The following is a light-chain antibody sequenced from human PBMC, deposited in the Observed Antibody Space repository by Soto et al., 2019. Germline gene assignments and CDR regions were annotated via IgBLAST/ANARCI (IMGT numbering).Light chain of an antibody. CDR2: KTN. V-gene: IGLV1-47*01. Sequence: QSVLTQPPSASGTPGQRVTISCSGSSSNIGNNHLFWYQQLPGTAPKLLIYKTNHRPSRVPDRFSGSKSGTSASLAITGLQAEDEADYYCQAYDGRLSGVLFGGGTQLTVL. CDR3: QAYDGRLSGVL. CDR1: SSNIGNNH. J-gene: IGLJ2*01.